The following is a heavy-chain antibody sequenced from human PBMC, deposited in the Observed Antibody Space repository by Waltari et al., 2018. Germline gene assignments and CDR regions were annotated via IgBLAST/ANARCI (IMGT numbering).Heavy chain of an antibody. J-gene: IGHJ4*02. Sequence: LVQSGAEVKKPGSSVKVSCKASGGTFSSYAISWVRQAPGQGLEWMGGIIPIFGTANYAQKFQGRVTITADKSTSTAYMELSSLRSEDTAVYYCARVYLRYFDWLFFDYWGQGTLVTVSS. D-gene: IGHD3-9*01. CDR3: ARVYLRYFDWLFFDY. CDR1: GGTFSSYA. CDR2: IIPIFGTA. V-gene: IGHV1-69*06.